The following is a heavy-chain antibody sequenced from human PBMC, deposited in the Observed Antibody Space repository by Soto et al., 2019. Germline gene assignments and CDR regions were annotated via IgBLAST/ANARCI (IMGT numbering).Heavy chain of an antibody. Sequence: SETLSLTCTVSGGSISSGGYYWSWIRQHPGKGLEWIGYIYYSGSTYYNPSLKSRVTISVDTSKNQFSLKLSSVTAADTAVYYCARDKGGVTMVRGAPPYYYYGMDVWGQGTTVTVS. CDR2: IYYSGST. J-gene: IGHJ6*02. D-gene: IGHD3-10*01. V-gene: IGHV4-31*03. CDR1: GGSISSGGYY. CDR3: ARDKGGVTMVRGAPPYYYYGMDV.